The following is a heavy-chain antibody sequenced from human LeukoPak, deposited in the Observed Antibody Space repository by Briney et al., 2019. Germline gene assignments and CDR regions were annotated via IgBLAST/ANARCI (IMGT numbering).Heavy chain of an antibody. V-gene: IGHV3-23*01. CDR2: ISGSGGNT. CDR3: ATSYIVVVPAAALRPTASDAFDI. J-gene: IGHJ3*02. D-gene: IGHD2-2*01. CDR1: GFTFSSNA. Sequence: PGGSLRLSCAASGFTFSSNAMSWVRQAPGKGLEWVSAISGSGGNTYYADSVKGRFTISRDNSKNTLNLQMNSLRAEDTAVYYCATSYIVVVPAAALRPTASDAFDIWGQGTMVTVSS.